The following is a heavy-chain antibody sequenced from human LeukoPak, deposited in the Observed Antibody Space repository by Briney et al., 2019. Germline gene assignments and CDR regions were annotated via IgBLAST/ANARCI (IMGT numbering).Heavy chain of an antibody. V-gene: IGHV4-4*07. D-gene: IGHD1-26*01. CDR2: IFSSGST. J-gene: IGHJ5*02. CDR3: ARGVGAYNWFDP. CDR1: GDSIINNY. Sequence: SETLSLTCTVSGDSIINNYWAWIRQPAGKGPEWIGRIFSSGSTDYNRSLKSRVTISVDKSKNQIYLKLTSVTAADTAVYYCARGVGAYNWFDPWGQGTLVTVSS.